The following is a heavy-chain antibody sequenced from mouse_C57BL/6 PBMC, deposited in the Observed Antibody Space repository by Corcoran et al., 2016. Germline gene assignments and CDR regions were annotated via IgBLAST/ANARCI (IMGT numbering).Heavy chain of an antibody. D-gene: IGHD1-1*01. CDR1: GYTFTSYG. J-gene: IGHJ4*01. CDR2: IYPRSGNT. V-gene: IGHV1-81*01. Sequence: QVQLQQSGAELARPGASVKLSCKASGYTFTSYGISGVKQRTGQGLEWIGEIYPRSGNTYYNEKFKGKATLTADKSSSTAYMELRSLTSEDSAVYFCARIGDYYGSSYNAMDYWGQGTSVTVSS. CDR3: ARIGDYYGSSYNAMDY.